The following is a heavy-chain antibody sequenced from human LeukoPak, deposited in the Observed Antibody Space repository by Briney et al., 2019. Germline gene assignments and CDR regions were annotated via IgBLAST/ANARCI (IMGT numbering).Heavy chain of an antibody. V-gene: IGHV3-48*03. CDR1: GFTFSSYE. CDR2: ISSGGSTI. Sequence: GGSLRLSCAASGFTFSSYEMNWVRQAPGKGLEWVSYISSGGSTIYYADSVKGRFTISRDNAKNSLYLQMNSLRAEDTAVYYCSRGSYDSGGTSDYWGQGNLVTVSS. J-gene: IGHJ4*02. D-gene: IGHD3-22*01. CDR3: SRGSYDSGGTSDY.